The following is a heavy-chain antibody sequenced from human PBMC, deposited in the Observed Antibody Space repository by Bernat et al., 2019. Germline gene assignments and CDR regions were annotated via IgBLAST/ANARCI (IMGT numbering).Heavy chain of an antibody. V-gene: IGHV3-23*01. J-gene: IGHJ4*02. CDR2: IVGSGGST. D-gene: IGHD2-21*02. Sequence: EVQLLESGGGLVQPGGSLRLSCAASGFTFSSYAMTWFRQAPGKGLDWVPAIVGSGGSTYYADSVKGRFTISRDNSKNTLYLQMNSLRAEDTAVYYCAKDHLLVTATFDYWGQGTLVTVSS. CDR1: GFTFSSYA. CDR3: AKDHLLVTATFDY.